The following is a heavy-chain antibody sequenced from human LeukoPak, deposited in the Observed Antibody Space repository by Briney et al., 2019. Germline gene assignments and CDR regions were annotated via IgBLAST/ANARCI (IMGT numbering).Heavy chain of an antibody. J-gene: IGHJ4*02. CDR1: GGSISSYY. CDR3: ARDRDYGDYSAFDY. Sequence: SETLSLTCTVRGGSISSYYWSWIRPPPGKGLDWIGYIYYSGSTNYNPSLKSRVTISVDTSKNQFSLKLSSVTAADTAVYYCARDRDYGDYSAFDYWGQGTLVTVSS. D-gene: IGHD4-17*01. CDR2: IYYSGST. V-gene: IGHV4-59*01.